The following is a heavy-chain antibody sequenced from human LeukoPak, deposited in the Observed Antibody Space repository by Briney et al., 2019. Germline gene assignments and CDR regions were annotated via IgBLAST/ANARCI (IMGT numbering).Heavy chain of an antibody. CDR2: INPNSGDT. D-gene: IGHD3-16*01. CDR3: ARVRYRLAETYIDY. V-gene: IGHV1-2*02. J-gene: IGHJ4*02. CDR1: GYTFTGYY. Sequence: GASVKVSCKASGYTFTGYYMHWVRQAPGQGLEWMAWINPNSGDTNYAQKFQGRVTMTRDTSISTAYMELSRLRSDDTAVYYCARVRYRLAETYIDYWGQGTLVTVSS.